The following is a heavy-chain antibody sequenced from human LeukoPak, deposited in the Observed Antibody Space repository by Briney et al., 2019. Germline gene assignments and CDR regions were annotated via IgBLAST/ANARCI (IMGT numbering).Heavy chain of an antibody. CDR2: IIPIFGTA. V-gene: IGHV1-69*06. J-gene: IGHJ4*02. CDR1: GYTFTGYY. CDR3: ARADGYDYYFDY. D-gene: IGHD5-12*01. Sequence: ASVKVSCKASGYTFTGYYMHWVRQAPGQGLEWMGGIIPIFGTANYAQKFQGRVTITADKSTSTAYMELSSLRSEDTAVYYCARADGYDYYFDYWGQGTLVTVSS.